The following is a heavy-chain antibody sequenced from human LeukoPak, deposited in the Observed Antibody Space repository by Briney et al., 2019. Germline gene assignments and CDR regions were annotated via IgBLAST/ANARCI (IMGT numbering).Heavy chain of an antibody. CDR1: GYIFTSSY. CDR3: ARRAQVERRHSQFDY. J-gene: IGHJ4*02. Sequence: ASVKVSCKASGYIFTSSYIHWVRQAPGQGLEWMGMINPSGGSTGYAQKFQGRVTMTRDMSTSTVYMELSSLRSEDTAVFYCARRAQVERRHSQFDYWGQGTLVTVSS. D-gene: IGHD1-1*01. CDR2: INPSGGST. V-gene: IGHV1-46*01.